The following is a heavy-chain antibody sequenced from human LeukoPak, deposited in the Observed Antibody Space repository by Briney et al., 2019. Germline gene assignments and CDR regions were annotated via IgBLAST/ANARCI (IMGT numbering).Heavy chain of an antibody. CDR1: GYIFTSSY. CDR3: ARRAQVERRHSQFDY. J-gene: IGHJ4*02. Sequence: ASVKVSCKASGYIFTSSYIHWVRQAPGQGLEWMGMINPSGGSTGYAQKFQGRVTMTRDMSTSTVYMELSSLRSEDTAVFYCARRAQVERRHSQFDYWGQGTLVTVSS. D-gene: IGHD1-1*01. CDR2: INPSGGST. V-gene: IGHV1-46*01.